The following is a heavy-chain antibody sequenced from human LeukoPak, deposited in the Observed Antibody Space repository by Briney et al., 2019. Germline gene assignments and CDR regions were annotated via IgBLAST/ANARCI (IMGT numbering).Heavy chain of an antibody. CDR3: AGTPYYYDSSGYYMDV. V-gene: IGHV4-59*11. CDR2: IYYSGST. CDR1: GGSISSHY. D-gene: IGHD3-22*01. J-gene: IGHJ6*03. Sequence: SETLSLTCTVSGGSISSHYWSWIRQPPGKGLEWSGYIYYSGSTNYNPSLKSRVTISVDASKNQFSLKLSSVTAADTAVYYCAGTPYYYDSSGYYMDVWGKGTTVTVSS.